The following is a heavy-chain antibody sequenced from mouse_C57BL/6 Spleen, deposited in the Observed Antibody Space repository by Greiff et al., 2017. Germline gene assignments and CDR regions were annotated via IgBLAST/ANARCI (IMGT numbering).Heavy chain of an antibody. CDR2: IRNKANGYTT. V-gene: IGHV7-3*01. J-gene: IGHJ4*01. CDR3: ARYGQEGDYYAMGY. Sequence: DVMLVESGGGLVQPGGSLSLSCAASGFTFTDYYMSWVRQPPGKALEWLGFIRNKANGYTTEYSASVKGRFTITRDNSQSILYLQMNALRAEDSATYYCARYGQEGDYYAMGYWGQVTSVTVSS. CDR1: GFTFTDYY.